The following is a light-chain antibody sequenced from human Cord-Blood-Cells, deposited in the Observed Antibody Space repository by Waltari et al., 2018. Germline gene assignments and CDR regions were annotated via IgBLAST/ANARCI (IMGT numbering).Light chain of an antibody. J-gene: IGKJ2*01. CDR3: QQYGSSPYT. Sequence: EIVLTQSPGTLSWSPGERATLSCRASQSVSRSYLAWYQQKPGQAPRLLIYGASSRATGIPDRFSGSGSGTDFTLTISRLEPEDFAAYYCQQYGSSPYTFGQGTKLEIK. CDR1: QSVSRSY. V-gene: IGKV3-20*01. CDR2: GAS.